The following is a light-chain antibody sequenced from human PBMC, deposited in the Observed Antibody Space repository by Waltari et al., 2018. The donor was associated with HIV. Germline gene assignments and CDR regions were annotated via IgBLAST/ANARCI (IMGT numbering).Light chain of an antibody. Sequence: QSMLTQPPSNSGTPGQGIIISCSGTRSNIGSNTVNWYLQYPGAAPKLLIYNNDRRPSGVADRISGSKSGTSASLAISGLQSDDEADYYCQSYDSSLSGWVFGGGTKLTVL. CDR2: NND. CDR3: QSYDSSLSGWV. J-gene: IGLJ3*02. CDR1: RSNIGSNT. V-gene: IGLV1-44*01.